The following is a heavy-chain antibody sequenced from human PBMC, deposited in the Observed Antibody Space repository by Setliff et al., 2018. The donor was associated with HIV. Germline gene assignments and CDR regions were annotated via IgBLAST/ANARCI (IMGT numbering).Heavy chain of an antibody. V-gene: IGHV1-69*13. CDR1: GGTFSNYA. J-gene: IGHJ4*01. D-gene: IGHD1-26*01. CDR3: ARARNKWGTFDY. Sequence: SVKVSCKASGGTFSNYAISWVRQAPGQGLEWMGGIIPIFGTGMYAQKFQGRVTISADGSTSSAYMELNSLRSEDTAVYYCARARNKWGTFDYWGQGTLVTVSS. CDR2: IIPIFGTG.